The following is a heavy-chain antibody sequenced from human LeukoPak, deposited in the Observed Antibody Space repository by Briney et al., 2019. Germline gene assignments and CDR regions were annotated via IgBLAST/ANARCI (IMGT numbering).Heavy chain of an antibody. D-gene: IGHD3-9*01. V-gene: IGHV3-33*01. CDR1: GLTFSSYG. CDR3: AATILTGHNWFDH. J-gene: IGHJ5*02. CDR2: IWYDGTNK. Sequence: GGSLRLSCAASGLTFSSYGMHWVRQAPGKGLELVSVIWYDGTNKYYADSVKGRFTISRDNYKNTLYLQMNSLRAEDTAVYYCAATILTGHNWFDHWGQGTLVTVFS.